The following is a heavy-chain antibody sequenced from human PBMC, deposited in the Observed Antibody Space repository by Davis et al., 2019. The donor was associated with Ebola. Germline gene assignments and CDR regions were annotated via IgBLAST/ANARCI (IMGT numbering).Heavy chain of an antibody. CDR1: GFTFSGSA. CDR2: IRSKANSYAT. D-gene: IGHD3-3*01. V-gene: IGHV3-73*01. Sequence: GESLKISCAASGFTFSGSAMHWVRQASGKGLEWVGRIRSKANSYATAYAASVKGRFTISRDDSKNTAYLQMNSLKTEDTAVYYCTSYYDFWSGYYTNYFDYWGQGTLVTVSS. CDR3: TSYYDFWSGYYTNYFDY. J-gene: IGHJ4*02.